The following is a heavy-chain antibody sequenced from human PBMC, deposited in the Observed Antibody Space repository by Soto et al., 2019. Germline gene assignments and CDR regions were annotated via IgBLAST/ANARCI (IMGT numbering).Heavy chain of an antibody. CDR1: GGTFSSYT. J-gene: IGHJ5*02. Sequence: QVQLVQSGAEVKKPGSSVKVSCKASGGTFSSYTISWLRQAPGQGLEWMGRIIPILGIANYAQKFQGRVTITADKSTSTAYMELSSLRSEDTAVYYCARLKGAPYENWFDPWGPGTLVTVSS. D-gene: IGHD3-3*01. CDR2: IIPILGIA. CDR3: ARLKGAPYENWFDP. V-gene: IGHV1-69*02.